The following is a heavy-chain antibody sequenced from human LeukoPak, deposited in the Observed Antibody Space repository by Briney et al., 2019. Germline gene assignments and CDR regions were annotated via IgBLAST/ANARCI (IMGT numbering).Heavy chain of an antibody. Sequence: ASVKVSCKASGYTFTSYAMNWVRQAPGQGLEWMGWINTNTGNPTYAQGFTGRFVFSLDTSVSTAYLQISSLKAEDTAVYYCARGLTGMVRGVIITADVWGKGTTVTVSS. D-gene: IGHD3-10*01. CDR2: INTNTGNP. CDR3: ARGLTGMVRGVIITADV. CDR1: GYTFTSYA. J-gene: IGHJ6*04. V-gene: IGHV7-4-1*02.